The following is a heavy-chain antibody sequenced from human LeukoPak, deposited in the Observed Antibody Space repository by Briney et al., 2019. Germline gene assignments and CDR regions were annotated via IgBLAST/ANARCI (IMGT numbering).Heavy chain of an antibody. Sequence: SQTLSLTCTVSGGSISSGGYYWSWIRQPPGKGLEWIGEINHSGSTNYNPSLKSRVTISVDTSKNQFSLKLSSVTAADTAVYYCARDRGWLAFDYWGQGTLVTVSS. CDR2: INHSGST. CDR3: ARDRGWLAFDY. D-gene: IGHD6-19*01. CDR1: GGSISSGGYY. V-gene: IGHV4-30-2*01. J-gene: IGHJ4*02.